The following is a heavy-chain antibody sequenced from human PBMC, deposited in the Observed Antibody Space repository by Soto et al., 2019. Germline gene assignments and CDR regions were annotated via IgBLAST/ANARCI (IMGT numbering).Heavy chain of an antibody. Sequence: HPGGSLRLSCAASGFTFSSYWMHWVRQAPGKGLVWVSRINSDGSSTSYADSVKGRFTISRDNAKNTLYLQMNSLRAEDTAVYYCARVGYSSSWVNFDYWGQGTRVTVSS. CDR2: INSDGSST. J-gene: IGHJ4*02. CDR3: ARVGYSSSWVNFDY. V-gene: IGHV3-74*01. D-gene: IGHD6-13*01. CDR1: GFTFSSYW.